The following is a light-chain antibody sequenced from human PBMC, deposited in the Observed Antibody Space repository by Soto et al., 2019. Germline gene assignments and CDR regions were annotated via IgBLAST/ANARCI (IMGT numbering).Light chain of an antibody. CDR3: QSYDNSLRGYV. CDR1: SSNLGAGYD. V-gene: IGLV1-40*01. CDR2: DNT. Sequence: QSVLTQPPSVSGAPGQTVSISCTGSSSNLGAGYDVNWYQQLPGTAPTLLISDNTNRPSGVPDRFSGSKSGTSASLAISGLQSEDEADYYCQSYDNSLRGYVFGPGTKLTFL. J-gene: IGLJ1*01.